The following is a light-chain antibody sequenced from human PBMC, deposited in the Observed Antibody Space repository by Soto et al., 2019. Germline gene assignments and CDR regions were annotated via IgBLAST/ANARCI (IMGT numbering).Light chain of an antibody. Sequence: QSVLTQPRSVSGSPGQSVTISCTGTSSDVGGYNYVSWYQQHPGKAPKLMLYDVSRRPSGVPDRFSGSKSGNTASLTISGLQAEDEADYFCCSYAGSYTYVFGHGTKLTVL. J-gene: IGLJ1*01. V-gene: IGLV2-11*01. CDR1: SSDVGGYNY. CDR3: CSYAGSYTYV. CDR2: DVS.